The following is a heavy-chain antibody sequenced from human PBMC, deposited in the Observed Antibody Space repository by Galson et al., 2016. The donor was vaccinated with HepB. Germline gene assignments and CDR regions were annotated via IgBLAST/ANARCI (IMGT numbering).Heavy chain of an antibody. J-gene: IGHJ4*02. CDR1: GYTFTTYP. CDR3: GAWRGNSDNGSGPFDF. Sequence: SVKVSCKASGYTFTTYPIHWVRQAPGQRLEWMGWINPGNGYTKYSQKFQGRITITRDTSASTAYMELRSLTTEDTAMYYSGAWRGNSDNGSGPFDFWGQGSLVTVSS. V-gene: IGHV1-3*01. D-gene: IGHD3-16*01. CDR2: INPGNGYT.